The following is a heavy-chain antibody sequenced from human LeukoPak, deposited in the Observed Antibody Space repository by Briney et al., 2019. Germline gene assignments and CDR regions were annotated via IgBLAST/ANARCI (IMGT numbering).Heavy chain of an antibody. V-gene: IGHV4-61*08. CDR3: ARFPLVVPAATGWHINYYYGMDV. CDR1: GGSISSGGYY. D-gene: IGHD2-2*01. J-gene: IGHJ6*02. Sequence: SETLSLTCTVSGGSISSGGYYWSWIRQPPGKGLEWIGYIYHSGSTYYNPSLKSRVTISVDTSKNQFSLRLSSVTAADTAVYYCARFPLVVPAATGWHINYYYGMDVWGQGTTVTVSS. CDR2: IYHSGST.